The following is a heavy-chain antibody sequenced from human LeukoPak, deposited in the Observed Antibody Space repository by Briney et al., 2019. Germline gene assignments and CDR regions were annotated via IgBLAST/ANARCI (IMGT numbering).Heavy chain of an antibody. CDR2: INHSGST. V-gene: IGHV4-34*01. J-gene: IGHJ4*02. CDR3: ARENPYCGGDCLDY. D-gene: IGHD2-21*02. CDR1: GGSFSGYY. Sequence: SETLSLTCAVYGGSFSGYYWSWIRQPPGKGLEWIGEINHSGSTNYNPSLKSRVTISVDTSKNQFSLKLSSVTAADTAVYYCARENPYCGGDCLDYWGQGTLVTVSS.